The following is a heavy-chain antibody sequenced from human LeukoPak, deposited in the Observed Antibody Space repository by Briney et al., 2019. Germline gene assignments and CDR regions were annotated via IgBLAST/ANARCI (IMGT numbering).Heavy chain of an antibody. Sequence: ASVKVSCKASGYTFTGYFMHWVRQAPGQGLEWRGWINPNNGDTKSAQKFQGRVTMTRDTAISTAFMELSSLRSDDSAVYYCARRYCSGGACYSGADYWGQGTLVTVSS. CDR2: INPNNGDT. CDR3: ARRYCSGGACYSGADY. J-gene: IGHJ4*02. V-gene: IGHV1-2*02. D-gene: IGHD2-15*01. CDR1: GYTFTGYF.